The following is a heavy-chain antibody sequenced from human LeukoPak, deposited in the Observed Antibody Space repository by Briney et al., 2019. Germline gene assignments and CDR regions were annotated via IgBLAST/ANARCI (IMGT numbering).Heavy chain of an antibody. V-gene: IGHV4-59*01. CDR2: VYYRGST. D-gene: IGHD3-22*01. Sequence: SETLSLTCTVPGGSINYYYWSWIRQPPGKGLEWIGYVYYRGSTNYNASLKSRVTISVDTSKNQFSLKLSSVTAADTAVYYCAREGGGIYDSSGYYPGTFDYWGQGTMVTVSS. J-gene: IGHJ4*02. CDR3: AREGGGIYDSSGYYPGTFDY. CDR1: GGSINYYY.